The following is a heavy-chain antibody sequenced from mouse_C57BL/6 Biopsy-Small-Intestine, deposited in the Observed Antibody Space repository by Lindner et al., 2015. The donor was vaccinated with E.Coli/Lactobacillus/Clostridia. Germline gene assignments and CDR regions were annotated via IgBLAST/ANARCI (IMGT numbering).Heavy chain of an antibody. D-gene: IGHD2-3*01. V-gene: IGHV1-9*01. CDR1: GYTFTGYW. J-gene: IGHJ2*01. Sequence: VQLQESGAELMKPGASVKLSCKATGYTFTGYWIEWVKQRPGHGLEWIGEVLPGSDSTNYSEKFKGKATFTADTSSNTAYMQVSSLTTEDSAIYYCARRWGYYFDNWGQGTTLTVSS. CDR2: VLPGSDST. CDR3: ARRWGYYFDN.